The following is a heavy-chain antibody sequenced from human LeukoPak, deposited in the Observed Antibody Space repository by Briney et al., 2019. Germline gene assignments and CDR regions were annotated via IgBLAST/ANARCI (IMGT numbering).Heavy chain of an antibody. Sequence: SETLSLTCNVSGGSISSSSYYWGWIRQPPGKGLELIRNIYYSGTTYYNPSLKSRVTISVDTSKNQFSLKLSSVTAADTAVYYCARVNTLIRGIGWFDPWGQGILVTVSS. CDR2: IYYSGTT. CDR3: ARVNTLIRGIGWFDP. V-gene: IGHV4-39*07. J-gene: IGHJ5*02. D-gene: IGHD3-10*01. CDR1: GGSISSSSYY.